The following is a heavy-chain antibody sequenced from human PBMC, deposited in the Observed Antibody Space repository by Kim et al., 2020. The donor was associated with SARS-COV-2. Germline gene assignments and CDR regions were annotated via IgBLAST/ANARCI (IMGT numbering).Heavy chain of an antibody. J-gene: IGHJ4*02. CDR2: IYSSGST. V-gene: IGHV4-59*08. D-gene: IGHD3-9*01. Sequence: SETLSLTCTVSGGSISFYYWSWIRQPPGKGLEWIGYIYSSGSTDYNPSLKSGVSISVDTSKKQFSLNLTSVTAADTAVYYCARITYYYDIFFDYWGQG. CDR3: ARITYYYDIFFDY. CDR1: GGSISFYY.